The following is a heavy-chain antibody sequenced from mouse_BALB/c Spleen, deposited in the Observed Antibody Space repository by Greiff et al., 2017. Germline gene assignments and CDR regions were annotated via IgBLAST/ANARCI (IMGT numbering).Heavy chain of an antibody. CDR1: GFSLTSYG. J-gene: IGHJ2*01. CDR3: ARNFNGNYFDY. Sequence: VQLQQSGPGLVQPSQSLSITCTVSGFSLTSYGVHWVRQSPGKGLEWLGVIWSGGSTDYNAALISRLSISKDNSKSQVFFKMNSLQANDTAIYYCARNFNGNYFDYRGQGTTLTVSS. V-gene: IGHV2-2*02. D-gene: IGHD2-1*01. CDR2: IWSGGST.